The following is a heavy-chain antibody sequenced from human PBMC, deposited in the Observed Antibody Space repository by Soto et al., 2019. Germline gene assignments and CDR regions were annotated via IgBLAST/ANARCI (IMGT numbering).Heavy chain of an antibody. V-gene: IGHV3-11*01. J-gene: IGHJ4*02. Sequence: GGSLRLSCAASGFTFSDNYMSWIRQAPGKGLEWVSYITNSGNTMYYADSVKGRFTTSRDNAKNSLYLQMNSLRAEDTAVYYCARGHWGLDYWGQGTLVTVSS. CDR2: ITNSGNTM. CDR3: ARGHWGLDY. D-gene: IGHD3-16*01. CDR1: GFTFSDNY.